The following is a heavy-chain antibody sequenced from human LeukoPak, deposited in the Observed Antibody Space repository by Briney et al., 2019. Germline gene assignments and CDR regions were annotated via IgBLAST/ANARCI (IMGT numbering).Heavy chain of an antibody. J-gene: IGHJ4*02. CDR2: LYSGGTT. CDR1: GFTFSSHW. Sequence: GSLRLSCAASGFTFSSHWMTWIRQAPGKGLEWVSVLYSGGTTDYADSVKGRFTISRDNSKNTLYLQMNSLRAADTAVYYCARAPIYSSGNYYFDYWGRGTQVTVSS. CDR3: ARAPIYSSGNYYFDY. D-gene: IGHD3-10*01. V-gene: IGHV3-66*01.